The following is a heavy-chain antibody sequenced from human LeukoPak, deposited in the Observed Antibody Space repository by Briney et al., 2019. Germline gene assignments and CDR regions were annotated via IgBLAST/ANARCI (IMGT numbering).Heavy chain of an antibody. CDR2: IYTSGST. CDR1: GVSISSGSYY. Sequence: SETLSLTCTVSGVSISSGSYYWSWIRQPAGKGLEWIGRIYTSGSTNYNPSLKSRVTISVDTSKNQFSLKLSSVTAADTAVYYCARSVPRGSEEDYWGQGTLVTVSS. CDR3: ARSVPRGSEEDY. V-gene: IGHV4-61*02. D-gene: IGHD2-15*01. J-gene: IGHJ4*02.